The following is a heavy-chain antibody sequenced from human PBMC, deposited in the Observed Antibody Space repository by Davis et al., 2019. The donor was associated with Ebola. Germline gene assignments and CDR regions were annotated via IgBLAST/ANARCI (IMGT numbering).Heavy chain of an antibody. CDR3: ARDPFTIFGVGAYDY. D-gene: IGHD3-3*01. J-gene: IGHJ4*02. Sequence: GESLKISCAASGFTFSSYAMSWVRQAPGKGLEWVSSISSSSSYIYYADSVKGRFTISRDNAKNSLYLQMNSLRAEDTAVYYCARDPFTIFGVGAYDYWGQGTLVTVSS. CDR2: ISSSSSYI. CDR1: GFTFSSYA. V-gene: IGHV3-21*01.